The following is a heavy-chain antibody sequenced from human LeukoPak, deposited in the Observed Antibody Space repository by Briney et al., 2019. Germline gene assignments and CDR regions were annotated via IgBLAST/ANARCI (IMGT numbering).Heavy chain of an antibody. CDR1: GDSVSSNSAA. D-gene: IGHD6-19*01. V-gene: IGHV6-1*01. CDR2: AYYRSKWYN. CDR3: ARDPYSSGWYRGDAFDI. Sequence: SQTLSLTCAISGDSVSSNSAAWNWIRQSPSRGLEWLGRAYYRSKWYNDYAVSVKSRITINPDTSKNQFSLQLNSVTPEDTAVYYCARDPYSSGWYRGDAFDIWGQGTMVTVSS. J-gene: IGHJ3*02.